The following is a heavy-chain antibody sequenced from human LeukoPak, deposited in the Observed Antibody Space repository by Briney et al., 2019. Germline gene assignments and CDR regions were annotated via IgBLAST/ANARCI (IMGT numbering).Heavy chain of an antibody. Sequence: PGGSLRLSCAASGFTFSYYWMHWVRQAPGKGLVWVSRIKSDGSSTTYADSVKGRITISRDNAKNTLYLQMNSLRAEDTAVYYCAKDTRRGPEPDLGYYYYYMDVWGKGTTVTVSS. CDR1: GFTFSYYW. J-gene: IGHJ6*03. V-gene: IGHV3-74*01. CDR3: AKDTRRGPEPDLGYYYYYMDV. CDR2: IKSDGSST. D-gene: IGHD7-27*01.